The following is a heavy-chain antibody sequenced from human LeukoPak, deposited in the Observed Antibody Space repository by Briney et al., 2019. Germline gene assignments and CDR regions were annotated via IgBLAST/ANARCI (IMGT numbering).Heavy chain of an antibody. CDR1: GFTFSDFY. Sequence: GGSLRLSCAASGFTFSDFYMTWIRQAPGKGLEWVSYISSSSSYTNYADSVKGRFTISRDNAKNSLYLQMNSLRAEDTAVYYCARVRATFSPHFDNWGQGTLVTVSS. CDR2: ISSSSSYT. V-gene: IGHV3-11*06. D-gene: IGHD5-12*01. J-gene: IGHJ4*02. CDR3: ARVRATFSPHFDN.